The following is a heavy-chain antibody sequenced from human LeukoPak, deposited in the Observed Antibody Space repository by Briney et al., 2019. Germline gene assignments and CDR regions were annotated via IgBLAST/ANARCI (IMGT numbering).Heavy chain of an antibody. CDR2: INPNSGGT. Sequence: ASVKVSCKASGYTFTGYYMHWVRQAPGQGLEWMGWINPNSGGTNYAQKFQGRVTMTRDTSISTAYMELSRLRSDDTAVYYCARLMDPEKPADLDYWGQGTLVTVSS. J-gene: IGHJ4*02. D-gene: IGHD2-2*01. V-gene: IGHV1-2*02. CDR3: ARLMDPEKPADLDY. CDR1: GYTFTGYY.